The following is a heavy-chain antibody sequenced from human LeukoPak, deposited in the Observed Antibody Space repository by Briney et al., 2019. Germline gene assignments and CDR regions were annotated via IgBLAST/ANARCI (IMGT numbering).Heavy chain of an antibody. CDR1: GGSVNSGTYY. J-gene: IGHJ4*02. Sequence: SQTLSLTCTVSGGSVNSGTYYWSWIRQPPGKGLEWIGYISYSGSTNYNPSLKSRVTISVDTSKNQFSLKLSSVTAADTAVYYCARGGRWLQFNYWGQGTLVTVSS. CDR2: ISYSGST. D-gene: IGHD5-24*01. CDR3: ARGGRWLQFNY. V-gene: IGHV4-61*01.